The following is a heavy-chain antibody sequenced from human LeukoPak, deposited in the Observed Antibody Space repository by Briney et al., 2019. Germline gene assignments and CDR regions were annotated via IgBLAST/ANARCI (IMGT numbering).Heavy chain of an antibody. V-gene: IGHV1-2*02. Sequence: ASVKVSCKASGYTXTGYYMHWVRQAPGQGLEWMGWINPNIGDTNYAQKFQGRVIMTRDTSISTAYMELSRLRFDDTAVYYCARINSSRWYDFWGQGTLVTVSS. J-gene: IGHJ4*02. CDR1: GYTXTGYY. CDR2: INPNIGDT. D-gene: IGHD6-13*01. CDR3: ARINSSRWYDF.